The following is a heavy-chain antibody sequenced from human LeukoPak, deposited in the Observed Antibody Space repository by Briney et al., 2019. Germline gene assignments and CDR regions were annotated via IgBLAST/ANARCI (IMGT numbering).Heavy chain of an antibody. CDR3: ARSGASAWYWDWFDP. CDR1: GYSISSGYY. V-gene: IGHV4-38-2*01. CDR2: IYHSGST. Sequence: SETLSLTCAVSGYSISSGYYWGWIRQPPGKGLEWIGSIYHSGSTYYNPSLKSRVTLSVDTSKNQFSLKLSSVTAADTAVYYCARSGASAWYWDWFDPWGQGTLVTVSS. J-gene: IGHJ5*02. D-gene: IGHD6-19*01.